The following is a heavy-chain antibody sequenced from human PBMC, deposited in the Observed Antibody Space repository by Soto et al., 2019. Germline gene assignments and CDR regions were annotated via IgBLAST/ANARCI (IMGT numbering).Heavy chain of an antibody. V-gene: IGHV1-46*01. CDR2: IHPSGDT. Sequence: QVQLVQSGAEVKKPGASVKVACKASGYKFTTYFIHWVRQAPGQGLEWMGMIHPSGDTGYGQKFRGRVTMTIDTSTTTAYMELRNLTSEDTAIYFSXRGYCTTTPCSGDFQHWGQGTLVTVSS. CDR1: GYKFTTYF. CDR3: XRGYCTTTPCSGDFQH. J-gene: IGHJ1*01. D-gene: IGHD2-8*01.